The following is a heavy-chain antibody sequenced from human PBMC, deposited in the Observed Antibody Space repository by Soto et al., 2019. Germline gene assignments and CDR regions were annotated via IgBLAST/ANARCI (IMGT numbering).Heavy chain of an antibody. CDR1: GYTFTSYA. CDR2: INAGNGNT. CDR3: ARSWYYYDSSGYYGRFDP. D-gene: IGHD3-22*01. J-gene: IGHJ5*02. V-gene: IGHV1-3*01. Sequence: GASVKVSCKASGYTFTSYAMHWVRQAPGQRLEWMGWINAGNGNTKYSQRFQGRVTITRDTSASTAYMELSSLRSEDTAVYYCARSWYYYDSSGYYGRFDPWGQATLVTVSS.